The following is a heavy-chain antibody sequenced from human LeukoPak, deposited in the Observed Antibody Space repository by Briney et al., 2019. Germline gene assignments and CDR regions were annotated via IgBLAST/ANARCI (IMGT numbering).Heavy chain of an antibody. V-gene: IGHV4-4*07. D-gene: IGHD3-22*01. CDR1: GDSISSYY. J-gene: IGHJ6*03. Sequence: SETLSLTCTVSGDSISSYYWSWIRQPAGKGLEWIGRVYSSGSTNYNPSLKSRVTMSVETSKNQFSPKLYSVTAADTAVYYCARGHYDSRVLSYYFHMDVWGKGTTVTVSS. CDR3: ARGHYDSRVLSYYFHMDV. CDR2: VYSSGST.